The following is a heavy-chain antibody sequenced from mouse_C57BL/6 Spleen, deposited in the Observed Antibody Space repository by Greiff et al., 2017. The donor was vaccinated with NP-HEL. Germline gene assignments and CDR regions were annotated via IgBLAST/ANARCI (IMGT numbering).Heavy chain of an antibody. CDR2: ISYDGSN. J-gene: IGHJ3*01. CDR1: GYSITSGYY. D-gene: IGHD1-1*01. Sequence: EVKVEESGPGLVKPSQSLSLTCSVTGYSITSGYYWNWIRQFPGNTLEWMGYISYDGSNNYNPSLKNRISITRDTSKNQFFLKLNSVTTEDTATYYWAREAYYYGSSYRAYWGQGTLVTVSA. CDR3: AREAYYYGSSYRAY. V-gene: IGHV3-6*01.